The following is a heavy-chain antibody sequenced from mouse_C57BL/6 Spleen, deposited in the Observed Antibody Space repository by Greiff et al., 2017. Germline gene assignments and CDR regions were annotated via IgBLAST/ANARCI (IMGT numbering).Heavy chain of an antibody. CDR2: IDPANGNT. CDR3: AHYGSYLDDFDY. D-gene: IGHD2-1*01. Sequence: VQLKQSVAELVRPGASVKLSCTASGFNIKNTYMPWVKQRPEQGLEWIGRIDPANGNTKYAPKFQGKATIPADPSSNPAYLQLSSLTSEDTAIYYCAHYGSYLDDFDYWGQGTTLTVSS. CDR1: GFNIKNTY. V-gene: IGHV14-3*01. J-gene: IGHJ2*01.